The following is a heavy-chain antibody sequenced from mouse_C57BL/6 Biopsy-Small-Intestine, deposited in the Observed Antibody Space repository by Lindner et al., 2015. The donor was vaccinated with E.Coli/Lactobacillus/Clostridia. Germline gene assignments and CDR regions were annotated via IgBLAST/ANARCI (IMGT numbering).Heavy chain of an antibody. CDR1: GGTFDSYT. CDR2: TVPKFASA. D-gene: IGHD2-12*01. Sequence: SVKVSCKASGGTFDSYTFSWVRQAPGQGLEWMGGTVPKFASAHYAQNFRGRVTITADKSTSTAYMEVGSLRSEDTAVYYCVTSRGWGSYSSYFDYWGQGTLVTVSS. J-gene: IGHJ2*01. V-gene: IGHV1-81*01. CDR3: VTSRGWGSYSSYFDY.